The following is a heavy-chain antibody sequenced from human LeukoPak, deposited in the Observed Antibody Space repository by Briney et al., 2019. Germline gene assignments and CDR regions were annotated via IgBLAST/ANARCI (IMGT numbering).Heavy chain of an antibody. CDR3: AREIVAGLGVSFDI. CDR2: IYPLETT. J-gene: IGHJ3*02. D-gene: IGHD6-19*01. V-gene: IGHV4-61*02. CDR1: GDSVNSGAYY. Sequence: SQTLSLTCTVSGDSVNSGAYYWSWLRQPAGKEPEWIGRIYPLETTNYNPSLKSRVAISVDTSKNQFSLKLSSVTAADTAVYYCAREIVAGLGVSFDIWGQGTMATVSS.